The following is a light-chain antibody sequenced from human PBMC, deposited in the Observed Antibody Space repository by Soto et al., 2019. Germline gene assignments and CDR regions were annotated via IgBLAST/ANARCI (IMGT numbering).Light chain of an antibody. CDR1: EDISNY. J-gene: IGKJ4*01. CDR3: QQYDNLPALT. Sequence: DIQMTQYPSSLSASVGDRVTITCQASEDISNYLNWYQQKPGKAPKLLIYDASNLETGVPSRFSGSGSGTDFTFTISSLQPEDIAIYYCQQYDNLPALTFGGGTKVEIK. CDR2: DAS. V-gene: IGKV1-33*01.